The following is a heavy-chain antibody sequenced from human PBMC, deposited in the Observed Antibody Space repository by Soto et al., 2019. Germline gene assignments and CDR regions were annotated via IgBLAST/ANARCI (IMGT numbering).Heavy chain of an antibody. D-gene: IGHD6-19*01. CDR3: ASNRPRYSRGWSRGAFDI. J-gene: IGHJ3*02. Sequence: GASVKVSCKASGYTFTSYAMHWVRQAPGQRLEWMGWINAGNGNTKYSQKFQGRVTITRDTSASTAYMELSSLRSEDTAVYYCASNRPRYSRGWSRGAFDIWGQGTMVTVSS. CDR2: INAGNGNT. CDR1: GYTFTSYA. V-gene: IGHV1-3*01.